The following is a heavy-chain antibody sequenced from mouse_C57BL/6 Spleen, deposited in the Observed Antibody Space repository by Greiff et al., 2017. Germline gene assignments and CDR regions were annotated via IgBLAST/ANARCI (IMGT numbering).Heavy chain of an antibody. CDR1: GYTFTSYR. CDR2: IHPNSGST. Sequence: QVQLQQSGAELVKPGASVKLSCKASGYTFTSYRMHWVKQRPGQGLEWIGKIHPNSGSTNYNEKFKSKATLTVDKSSSTAYMKLSRLTSEDSAVYYCARVGHERYYFDYWGQGTTLTVSS. V-gene: IGHV1-64*01. J-gene: IGHJ2*01. CDR3: ARVGHERYYFDY.